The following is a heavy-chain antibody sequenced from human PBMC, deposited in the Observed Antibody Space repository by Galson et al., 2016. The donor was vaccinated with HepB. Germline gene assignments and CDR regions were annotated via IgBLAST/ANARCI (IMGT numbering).Heavy chain of an antibody. D-gene: IGHD6-19*01. Sequence: SLRLSCAASGFTFSSDAMNWVRQAPGMGLEWVSTISSSSGGSTYYADSVKGRFTISRDNSKNTLYLHMNSLRARDTAVYFCARGSYSSDWYRSSAYDFGMDVWGKGTPVTVSS. V-gene: IGHV3-23*01. J-gene: IGHJ6*04. CDR2: ISSSSGGST. CDR3: ARGSYSSDWYRSSAYDFGMDV. CDR1: GFTFSSDA.